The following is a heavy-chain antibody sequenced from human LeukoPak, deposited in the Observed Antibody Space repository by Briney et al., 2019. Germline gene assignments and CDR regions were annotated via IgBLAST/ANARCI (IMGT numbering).Heavy chain of an antibody. CDR2: ISYTGST. Sequence: SETLSLTCAVSDGSISSYYWSWIRQPPGKGLEWLGYISYTGSTNYKPSLKSQVAMSLDTSKNQFSLKLNSVTAADTALYYCARNLMGFSYGPFDSWGQGILVTVPS. CDR1: DGSISSYY. D-gene: IGHD5-18*01. J-gene: IGHJ4*02. V-gene: IGHV4-59*01. CDR3: ARNLMGFSYGPFDS.